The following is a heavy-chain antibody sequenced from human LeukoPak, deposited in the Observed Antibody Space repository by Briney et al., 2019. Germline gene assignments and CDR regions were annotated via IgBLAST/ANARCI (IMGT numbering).Heavy chain of an antibody. CDR2: INDSGRT. CDR1: GESFSGYY. V-gene: IGHV4-34*01. CDR3: ARSIPVVTAPPCD. J-gene: IGHJ4*02. Sequence: SETLSLTCAVYGESFSGYYWTWIRQPPGKGLEWIGEINDSGRTSCNPSLKSRVTISVDTSKNQFSLKLSSVTAADTAVYYCARSIPVVTAPPCDWGQGTLVTVSS. D-gene: IGHD2-21*02.